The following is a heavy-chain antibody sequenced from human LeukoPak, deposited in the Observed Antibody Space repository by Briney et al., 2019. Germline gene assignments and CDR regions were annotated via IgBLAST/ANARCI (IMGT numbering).Heavy chain of an antibody. Sequence: SVRLPHAASVFTLRSYWLHWVRQAPGKGLVWVSRINSDGSSTSYADSVKGRFTISRDNAKNKLYLQMNSLRAEDTAVYYCARDYGDYEGGYMDVWGKGTTVTISS. V-gene: IGHV3-74*01. J-gene: IGHJ6*03. D-gene: IGHD4-17*01. CDR2: INSDGSST. CDR3: ARDYGDYEGGYMDV. CDR1: VFTLRSYW.